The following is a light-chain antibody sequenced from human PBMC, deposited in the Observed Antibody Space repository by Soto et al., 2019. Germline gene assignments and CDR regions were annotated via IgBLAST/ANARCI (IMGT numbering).Light chain of an antibody. Sequence: QSVLTQPASASGTPGQRVTISCSGFSSNIGSSYVYWYQQLPGTAPKLLIYSNYQRPSGVPDRFSGSKSGTSASLAISGLRSEDEADYYCAAWDDILSGWVFCGGTKLTVL. CDR2: SNY. V-gene: IGLV1-47*02. CDR3: AAWDDILSGWV. CDR1: SSNIGSSY. J-gene: IGLJ3*02.